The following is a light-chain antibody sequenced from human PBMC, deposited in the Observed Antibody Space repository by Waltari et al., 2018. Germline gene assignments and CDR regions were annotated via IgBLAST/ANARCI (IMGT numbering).Light chain of an antibody. Sequence: NFMLTQPHSVSESPGKTVTISCTRSSGSIASNSVQWFQQRPGSAPTTVIYEDYKRPSGVPALFSGSIDSSSNSASLTISGLKTEDEADYYCQSYDGINWMFGGGTKLTVL. CDR3: QSYDGINWM. V-gene: IGLV6-57*03. J-gene: IGLJ3*02. CDR2: EDY. CDR1: SGSIASNS.